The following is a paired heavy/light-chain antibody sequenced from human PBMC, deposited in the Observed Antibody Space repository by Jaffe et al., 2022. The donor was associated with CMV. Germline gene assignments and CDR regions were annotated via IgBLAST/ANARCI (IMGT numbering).Light chain of an antibody. Sequence: DIQMTQSPSSVSASIGDTVTITCRASQNVRSWLAWYQQKPGKAPQLLIYSASNLQSGVPSRFSGSGSGTDFSLTISSLQSDDFATYYCQQADSFPVTFGGGTKVEMK. CDR3: QQADSFPVT. CDR1: QNVRSW. CDR2: SAS. V-gene: IGKV1-12*01. J-gene: IGKJ4*01.
Heavy chain of an antibody. D-gene: IGHD4-17*01. CDR2: IYHNGKT. CDR1: GGPITISHW. J-gene: IGHJ3*02. V-gene: IGHV4-4*02. CDR3: VRVQGSTGDYPLPDNFDM. Sequence: QVQLQESGPRLVRPSGTLSLTCDVSGGPITISHWWSWVRQPPGKGLEWIGQIYHNGKTSYNPSLESRVTLSVDKATNQFSLKVNSVTAADTAVYFCVRVQGSTGDYPLPDNFDMWGPGTMVTVSS.